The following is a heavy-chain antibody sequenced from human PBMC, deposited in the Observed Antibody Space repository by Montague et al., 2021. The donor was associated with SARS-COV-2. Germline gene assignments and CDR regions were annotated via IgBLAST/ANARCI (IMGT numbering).Heavy chain of an antibody. V-gene: IGHV3-74*03. J-gene: IGHJ3*02. CDR1: GFTLSSYS. Sequence: SLRLSCAASGFTLSSYSMHWVRQVPGEGLLWVSRLSNDGSSTAYADSVKGRFTISRDNAKNTLYLQMNSLRAEDTAVYYCARDAPGSIWDTFDIWGLGTMVTVSS. CDR2: LSNDGSST. CDR3: ARDAPGSIWDTFDI. D-gene: IGHD6-13*01.